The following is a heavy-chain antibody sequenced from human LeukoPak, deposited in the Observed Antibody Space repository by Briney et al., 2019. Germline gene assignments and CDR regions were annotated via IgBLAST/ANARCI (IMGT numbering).Heavy chain of an antibody. Sequence: GGSLRLSCAASGFTFSSYSMNRVRQAPGKGLEWVSSISSSSSYIYYADSVKGRFTISRDNAKNSLYLQMNSLRAEDTAVYYCARPGVSGHKEDYWGQGTLVTVSS. D-gene: IGHD6-13*01. CDR1: GFTFSSYS. V-gene: IGHV3-21*01. CDR3: ARPGVSGHKEDY. CDR2: ISSSSSYI. J-gene: IGHJ4*02.